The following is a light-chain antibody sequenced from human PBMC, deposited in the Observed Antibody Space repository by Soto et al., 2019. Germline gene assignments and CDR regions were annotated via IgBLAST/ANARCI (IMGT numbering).Light chain of an antibody. CDR1: SSDVGSYIF. V-gene: IGLV2-8*01. Sequence: QSALTQPPSASGSPGQSVTISCAGTSSDVGSYIFVSWYQHHPGKAPKLLIYEITKRPPGVSDRFSGSKSGNTASLTVSGLQVEDEADYYCSLYAGGNHVIFGGGTKLTVL. CDR3: SLYAGGNHVI. CDR2: EIT. J-gene: IGLJ2*01.